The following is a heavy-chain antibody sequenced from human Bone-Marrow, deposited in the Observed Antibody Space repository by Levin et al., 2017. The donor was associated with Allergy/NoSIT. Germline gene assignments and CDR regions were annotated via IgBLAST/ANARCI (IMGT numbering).Heavy chain of an antibody. D-gene: IGHD2-15*01. V-gene: IGHV3-33*01. CDR2: ISYDASNK. CDR3: ARDTVGYYYGLDV. J-gene: IGHJ6*02. Sequence: PGGSLRLSCAASGFTFSSYGIHWVRQAPGKGLEWVSIISYDASNKYYGDSVKGRFTISRDNSKDTVYLQINNVRREDTAVYYCARDTVGYYYGLDVWGQGTAVIVSS. CDR1: GFTFSSYG.